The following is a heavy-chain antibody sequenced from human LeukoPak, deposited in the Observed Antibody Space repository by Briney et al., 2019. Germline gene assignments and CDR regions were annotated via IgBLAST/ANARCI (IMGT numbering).Heavy chain of an antibody. J-gene: IGHJ4*02. CDR2: INPSGGST. CDR3: ARESYCGGDCYSFDY. D-gene: IGHD2-21*02. CDR1: GYTFTSYY. V-gene: IGHV1-46*01. Sequence: RASVKVSCKASGYTFTSYYMHWVRQAPGQGLEWMGIINPSGGSTSYAQKFQGRVTMTRDTSTSTVYMELSSLRSEDTAVYYCARESYCGGDCYSFDYWGQGTLVTVSS.